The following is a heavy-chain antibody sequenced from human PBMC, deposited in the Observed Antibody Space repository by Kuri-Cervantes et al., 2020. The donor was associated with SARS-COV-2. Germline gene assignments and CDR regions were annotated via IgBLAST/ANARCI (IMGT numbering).Heavy chain of an antibody. CDR3: ASGGVRGAPGYYFDY. CDR2: IIPIFGTA. V-gene: IGHV1-69*13. J-gene: IGHJ4*02. CDR1: GGTFSSYA. Sequence: SVKVSCKASGGTFSSYAISWVRQAPGQGLEWMGGIIPIFGTANYAQKFQGRVTITADESTSTAYMELSSLRSEDTAVYYCASGGVRGAPGYYFDYWGQGTLVTVSS. D-gene: IGHD3-10*01.